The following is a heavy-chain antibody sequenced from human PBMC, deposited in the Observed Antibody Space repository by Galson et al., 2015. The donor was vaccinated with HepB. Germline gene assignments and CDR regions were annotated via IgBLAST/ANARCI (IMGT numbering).Heavy chain of an antibody. CDR3: ACDLSHSLDF. CDR1: GYKFTDNG. CDR2: ISANSGHT. Sequence: SVKVSCKASGYKFTDNGISWVRQAPGQGLEWLGWISANSGHTTFEQRLQGRVTLTRDTYTSTANMALRRLRSDDTAVYYCACDLSHSLDFWGQGTLVTVSS. J-gene: IGHJ4*02. V-gene: IGHV1-18*04.